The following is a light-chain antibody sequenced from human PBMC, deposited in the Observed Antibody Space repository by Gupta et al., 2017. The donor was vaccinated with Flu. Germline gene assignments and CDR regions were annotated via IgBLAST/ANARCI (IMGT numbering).Light chain of an antibody. CDR3: SSYSGSSTL. V-gene: IGLV2-14*01. CDR1: SSDVGAYNY. Sequence: QSALTQPASVSGSPGQSITISCPGTSSDVGAYNYVAWYQQHPGKAPKLIIFEVDNRPSGVSNRVAGSKSGNTASLTISGLQAEDEAHYYCSSYSGSSTLFGGGTKLTVL. CDR2: EVD. J-gene: IGLJ2*01.